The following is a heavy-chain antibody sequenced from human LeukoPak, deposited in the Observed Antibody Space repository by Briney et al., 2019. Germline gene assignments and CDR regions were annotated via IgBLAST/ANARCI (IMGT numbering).Heavy chain of an antibody. CDR2: IWYDGSNK. CDR3: AKIITGTTFPKYYFEY. D-gene: IGHD1-7*01. Sequence: GGSLRLSCAASGFTFSSYGMHWVRQAPGKGLEWVAVIWYDGSNKYYADSVKGRFTISRDNSKNTLYLQMNSLRAEDTAVYYCAKIITGTTFPKYYFEYWGQGTLVTVSS. CDR1: GFTFSSYG. J-gene: IGHJ4*02. V-gene: IGHV3-33*06.